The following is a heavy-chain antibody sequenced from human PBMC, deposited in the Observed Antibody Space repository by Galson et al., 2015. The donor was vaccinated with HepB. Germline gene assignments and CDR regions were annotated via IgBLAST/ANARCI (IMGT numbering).Heavy chain of an antibody. CDR1: GGTFSSYA. Sequence: SVKVSCKASGGTFSSYAISWVRQAPGQGLEWMGRIIPILGIVNYAQKFQGRVTITADKSTSTAYMELSSLRSEDTAVYYCARDWARVPFDYWGQGTLVTVSS. CDR2: IIPILGIV. V-gene: IGHV1-69*04. J-gene: IGHJ4*02. D-gene: IGHD3-16*01. CDR3: ARDWARVPFDY.